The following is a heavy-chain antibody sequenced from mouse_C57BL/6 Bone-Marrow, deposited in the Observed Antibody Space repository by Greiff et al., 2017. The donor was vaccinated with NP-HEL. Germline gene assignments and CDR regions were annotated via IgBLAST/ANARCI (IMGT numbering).Heavy chain of an antibody. CDR1: GYAFSSSW. V-gene: IGHV1-82*01. CDR2: IYPGDGDT. J-gene: IGHJ2*01. CDR3: ARWGIFTTVVAYYFDY. Sequence: QVQLQQSGPELVKPGASVKISCKASGYAFSSSWMNWVKQRPGKGLEWIGRIYPGDGDTNYNGKFKGKATLTADKSSSTAYMQLSSLTSEDSAVYFCARWGIFTTVVAYYFDYWGQGTTLTVSS. D-gene: IGHD1-1*01.